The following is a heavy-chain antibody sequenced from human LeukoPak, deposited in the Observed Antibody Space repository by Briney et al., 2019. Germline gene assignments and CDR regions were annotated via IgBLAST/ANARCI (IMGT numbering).Heavy chain of an antibody. J-gene: IGHJ4*02. V-gene: IGHV1-8*01. CDR3: ARLSQTPNDYSNYGYYQLGF. D-gene: IGHD5-18*01. Sequence: ASVKVTFKSTRYTFTSYDLNWVREAAGQGLEWMGWMNHNTGRGGCAPKFQGSVTTTRDISISTAYLELSSLRSEDTAIYYCARLSQTPNDYSNYGYYQLGFWDQRTPVTCSS. CDR1: RYTFTSYD. CDR2: MNHNTGRG.